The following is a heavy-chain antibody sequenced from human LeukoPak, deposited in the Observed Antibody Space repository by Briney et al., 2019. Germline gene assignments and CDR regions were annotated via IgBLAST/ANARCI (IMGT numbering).Heavy chain of an antibody. J-gene: IGHJ4*02. D-gene: IGHD7-27*01. V-gene: IGHV3-33*08. CDR2: IWSDGSKK. CDR1: GFLFINYG. CDR3: ARDLGTWPNSLFDY. Sequence: GSLRLSCAASGFLFINYGFHWVRQAPGKGLEWVALIWSDGSKKYYTDSVKGRFTISRDDSKNTLFLQMNSLRAEDMAVYYCARDLGTWPNSLFDYWGQGNLVTVSS.